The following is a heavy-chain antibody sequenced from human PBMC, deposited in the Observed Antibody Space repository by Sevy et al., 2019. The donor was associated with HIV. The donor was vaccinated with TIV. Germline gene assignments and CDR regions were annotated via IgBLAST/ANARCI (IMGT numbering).Heavy chain of an antibody. CDR2: ISGSGGST. D-gene: IGHD2-2*02. CDR3: AKGGGGYCSSTSCYNYYYYGMDV. J-gene: IGHJ6*02. V-gene: IGHV3-23*01. CDR1: GFTFSSYA. Sequence: GGSLRLSCAASGFTFSSYAMSWVRQAPGKGLEWVSAISGSGGSTYYADSVKGRFTISRDNSKNTLYLQMNSLRAEDTAVYYCAKGGGGYCSSTSCYNYYYYGMDVWGHGTTVTVSS.